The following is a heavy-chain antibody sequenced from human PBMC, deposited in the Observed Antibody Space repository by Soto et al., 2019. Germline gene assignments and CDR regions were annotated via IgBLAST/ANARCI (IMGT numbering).Heavy chain of an antibody. J-gene: IGHJ5*02. V-gene: IGHV1-46*01. D-gene: IGHD6-13*01. CDR1: GYTFTSYY. Sequence: ASVKVSWKASGYTFTSYYMHWGRQAPGQGLEWMGIINPSGGSTSYAQKFQGRVTMTRDTSTSTVYMELSSLRSEDTAVYYCASTEDSSSWYNWFDPWGQGTLVTVSS. CDR2: INPSGGST. CDR3: ASTEDSSSWYNWFDP.